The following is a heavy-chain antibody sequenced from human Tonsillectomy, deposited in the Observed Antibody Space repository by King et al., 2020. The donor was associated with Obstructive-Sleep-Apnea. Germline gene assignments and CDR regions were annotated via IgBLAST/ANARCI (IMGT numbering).Heavy chain of an antibody. CDR3: ARGNVATAIPFDY. D-gene: IGHD5-18*01. J-gene: IGHJ4*02. V-gene: IGHV1-69*04. CDR2: IIPIMGIV. CDR1: GGTFSSFA. Sequence: QLVQSGAAVKKPGSSVKVSCKASGGTFSSFAISWVRQAPGQGLEWMGRIIPIMGIVNYAQNLQGRVMLTADKFTSTAYMELSSLRSEDTAVYYCARGNVATAIPFDYWGQGTLVTVSS.